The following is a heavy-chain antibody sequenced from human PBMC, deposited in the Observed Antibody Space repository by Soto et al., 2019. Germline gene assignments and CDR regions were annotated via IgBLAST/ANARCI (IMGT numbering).Heavy chain of an antibody. CDR2: IYWDDDK. D-gene: IGHD6-19*01. CDR3: AHIVVAGLGYYFAY. V-gene: IGHV2-5*02. Sequence: QITLKESGPTLVKPTQTLTLTCTFSGFSLSSTRMAVGWIRQPPGKALEWLALIYWDDDKRYSPFLKSRLTITTDTSKNQVVLTMSNMDPVDTARYYCAHIVVAGLGYYFAYWGQGTLVTVSS. CDR1: GFSLSSTRMA. J-gene: IGHJ4*02.